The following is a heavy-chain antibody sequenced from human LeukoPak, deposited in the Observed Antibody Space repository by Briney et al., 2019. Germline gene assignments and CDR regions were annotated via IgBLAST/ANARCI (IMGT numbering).Heavy chain of an antibody. CDR2: IRSDGSNK. V-gene: IGHV3-30*02. J-gene: IGHJ4*02. CDR3: AKVMDRDIVATIRLGSQYYFDY. D-gene: IGHD5-12*01. Sequence: GGSLRLSCAASGFTFSNAWMSWVRQAPGKGLEWVAFIRSDGSNKYYADSVKGRFTISRDNSKNTLYLQLNSLRAEDTAVYYCAKVMDRDIVATIRLGSQYYFDYWGQGTLVTVSS. CDR1: GFTFSNAW.